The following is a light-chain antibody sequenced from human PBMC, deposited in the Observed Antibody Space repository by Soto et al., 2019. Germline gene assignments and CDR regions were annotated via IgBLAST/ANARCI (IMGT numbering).Light chain of an antibody. CDR1: QSIATY. CDR2: GTP. J-gene: IGKJ2*01. CDR3: QQSYTFPYN. V-gene: IGKV1-39*01. Sequence: DIHMTQSPYSLSASVADRVTITCRTSQSIATYFKSYQQKPGKAPRGLFLGTPSLQSWVPSRFSGSGCETYFTLSISSLHLEDFATYSCQQSYTFPYNSGQGTKVDMK.